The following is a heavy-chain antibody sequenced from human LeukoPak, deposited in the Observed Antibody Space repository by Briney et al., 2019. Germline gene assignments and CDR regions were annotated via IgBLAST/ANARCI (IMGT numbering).Heavy chain of an antibody. D-gene: IGHD3-3*01. CDR2: INHIGII. CDR1: GGSFSAYY. J-gene: IGHJ4*02. CDR3: ARGHKYDFDY. V-gene: IGHV4-34*01. Sequence: SETLSLTCAVYGGSFSAYYWTWIRQPPGKGLEWIGEINHIGIITYSPSLKSRVSISVDKSKNQFSLKLSSVTAADTAVYYCARGHKYDFDYWGQGTLVTVSS.